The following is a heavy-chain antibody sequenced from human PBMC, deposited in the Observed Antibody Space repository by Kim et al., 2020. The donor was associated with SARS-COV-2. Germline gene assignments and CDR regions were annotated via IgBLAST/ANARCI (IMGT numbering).Heavy chain of an antibody. CDR3: AKDGGITMIVVVDDAFDI. V-gene: IGHV3-23*01. CDR1: GFTFSSYA. D-gene: IGHD3-22*01. CDR2: ISGSGGST. Sequence: GGSLRLSCAASGFTFSSYAMSWVRQAPGKGLEWVSAISGSGGSTYYADSVKGRFTISRDNSKNTLYLQMNSLRAEDTAVYYCAKDGGITMIVVVDDAFDIWGQGTMVTVSS. J-gene: IGHJ3*02.